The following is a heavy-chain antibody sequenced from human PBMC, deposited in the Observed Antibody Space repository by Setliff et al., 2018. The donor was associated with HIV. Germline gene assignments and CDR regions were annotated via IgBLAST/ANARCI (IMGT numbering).Heavy chain of an antibody. Sequence: PGGSLRLSCAASGFTFSSYGMHWVRQAPGKGLEWVAFIRYDGSNKYYADSVKGRFTISRDNSKNTLYLQMNSLRAEDKAVYYCAKDATIFGVVIMLGDYWGQGTLVTVSS. D-gene: IGHD3-3*01. V-gene: IGHV3-30*02. J-gene: IGHJ4*02. CDR1: GFTFSSYG. CDR2: IRYDGSNK. CDR3: AKDATIFGVVIMLGDY.